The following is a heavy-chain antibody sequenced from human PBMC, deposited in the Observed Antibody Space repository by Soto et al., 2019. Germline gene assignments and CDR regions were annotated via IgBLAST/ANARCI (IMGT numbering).Heavy chain of an antibody. CDR2: INPNSGGT. D-gene: IGHD3-22*01. CDR3: ARGPYYYDSSGYYTY. CDR1: GYTFTGYY. Sequence: QVQLVQSGAEVKKPGASVKVSCKASGYTFTGYYMHWVRQAPGQGLEWMGWINPNSGGTNYAQKFQGWVTMTRDTSSSTAYMELSRMRSDDTAVYYCARGPYYYDSSGYYTYWGQGTLVTVSS. V-gene: IGHV1-2*04. J-gene: IGHJ4*02.